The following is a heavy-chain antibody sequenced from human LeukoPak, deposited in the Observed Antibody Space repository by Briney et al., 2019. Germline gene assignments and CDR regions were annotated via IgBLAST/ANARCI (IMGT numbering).Heavy chain of an antibody. CDR2: IYYSGST. CDR1: GDSISSYY. D-gene: IGHD2-15*01. V-gene: IGHV4-59*01. J-gene: IGHJ6*03. Sequence: SETLSLTCTVSGDSISSYYWSWIRQPPGKGLEWIGYIYYSGSTNYNPSLKSRVTISVDTSKNQFSLKVSSVIAADTAVYYCARTHCRGGSCYSGLLYFYYMDVWGKGTTVTVSS. CDR3: ARTHCRGGSCYSGLLYFYYMDV.